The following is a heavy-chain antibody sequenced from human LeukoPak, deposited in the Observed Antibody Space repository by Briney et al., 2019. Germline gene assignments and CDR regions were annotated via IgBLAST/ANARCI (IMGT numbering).Heavy chain of an antibody. J-gene: IGHJ4*02. CDR3: AGGSDLGF. CDR2: ISGSGGNT. CDR1: GFTFSNYA. Sequence: GGSLRLSCAASGFTFSNYAMSWVRQAPGKGLEWVSAISGSGGNTYYADSVKGRFTISRDNSKNTLFLQMDSLRAEDTAVYYCAGGSDLGFWGQGTLVTVSS. D-gene: IGHD3-10*01. V-gene: IGHV3-23*01.